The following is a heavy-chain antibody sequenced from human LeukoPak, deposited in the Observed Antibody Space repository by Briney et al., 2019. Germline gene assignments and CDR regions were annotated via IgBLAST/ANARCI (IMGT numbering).Heavy chain of an antibody. J-gene: IGHJ3*02. CDR2: INPNSGGT. CDR3: ARRDYYYDSSGYNAFDI. CDR1: GYTFTGYY. D-gene: IGHD3-22*01. Sequence: ASVEVSCKASGYTFTGYYMHWVRQAPGQGLEWMGWINPNSGGTNYAQKFQGRVTMTRDTSISTAYMELSRLRSDDTAVYYCARRDYYYDSSGYNAFDIWGQGTMVTVSS. V-gene: IGHV1-2*02.